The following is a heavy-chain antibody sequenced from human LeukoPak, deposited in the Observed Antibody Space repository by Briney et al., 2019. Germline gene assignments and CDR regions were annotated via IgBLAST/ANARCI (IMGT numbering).Heavy chain of an antibody. Sequence: GGSLRLSCAASGFTFSSSAMSWVRQAPGKGLEWISGISGSGRGGRTYYADSVKGRFTISRDNAKNSLYLQMNSLRAEDTAVYYCARVWYYEHAAFDIWGQGTMVTVSS. CDR2: ISGSGRGGRT. J-gene: IGHJ3*02. D-gene: IGHD3-22*01. CDR3: ARVWYYEHAAFDI. V-gene: IGHV3-23*01. CDR1: GFTFSSSA.